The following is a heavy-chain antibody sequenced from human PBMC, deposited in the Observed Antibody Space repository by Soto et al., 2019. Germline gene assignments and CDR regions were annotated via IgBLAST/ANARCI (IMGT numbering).Heavy chain of an antibody. CDR2: INHSGIT. D-gene: IGHD2-2*03. CDR3: ARARSSVTSRRGIGYYGMDV. Sequence: QVQLQQWGAGLLKPSETLSLTCVVNGGSFSGYYWSWVRLPPGKGLEWIGEINHSGITDSNPSLKGRVTISVDGSRNQFSLNLTSVTAADTAVYFCARARSSVTSRRGIGYYGMDVWGHGTTVTVSS. CDR1: GGSFSGYY. V-gene: IGHV4-34*01. J-gene: IGHJ6*02.